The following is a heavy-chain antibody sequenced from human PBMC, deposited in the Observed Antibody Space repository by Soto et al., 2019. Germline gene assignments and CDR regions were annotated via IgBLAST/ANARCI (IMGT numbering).Heavy chain of an antibody. J-gene: IGHJ5*02. CDR2: XXXXXXX. V-gene: IGHV4-34*01. CDR3: ARGLTMIVGGVRWFDP. CDR1: GGSFSGYY. Sequence: KPSETLSLTCPVYGGSFSGYYWSWIHQPPGKGLXXXXXXXXXXXXXXXXXLKSRVTISVDTSKNQFSLKLSSVTAADTAVYYCARGLTMIVGGVRWFDPWGQGTLVTVSS. D-gene: IGHD3-22*01.